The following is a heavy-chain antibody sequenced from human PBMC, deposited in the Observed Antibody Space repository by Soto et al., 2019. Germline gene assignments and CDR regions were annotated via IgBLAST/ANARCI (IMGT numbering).Heavy chain of an antibody. Sequence: GGSLRLSCAASGFTFSSYDMHWVRQATGKGLEWVSAIGTAGDPYYPGSVKGRFTISRENAKNSLYLQMNSLRAGDTAVYYCASDPHYCSSTSCWRRSFDYWGQGTLVTVSS. J-gene: IGHJ4*02. CDR3: ASDPHYCSSTSCWRRSFDY. D-gene: IGHD2-2*01. CDR1: GFTFSSYD. V-gene: IGHV3-13*05. CDR2: IGTAGDP.